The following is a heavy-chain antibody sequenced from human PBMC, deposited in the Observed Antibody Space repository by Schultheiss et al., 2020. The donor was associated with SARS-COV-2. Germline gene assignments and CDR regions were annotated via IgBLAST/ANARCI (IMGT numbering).Heavy chain of an antibody. V-gene: IGHV4-4*07. CDR2: IYTSGST. D-gene: IGHD3/OR15-3a*01. CDR1: GGSISSYY. CDR3: ARGGLSYGMDV. J-gene: IGHJ6*02. Sequence: SETLSLTCTVSGGSISSYYWGWIRQPAGKGLEWIGRIYTSGSTNYNPSLKSRVTISVDTSKNQFSLKLSSVTAADTAVYYCARGGLSYGMDVWGQGTTVTVSS.